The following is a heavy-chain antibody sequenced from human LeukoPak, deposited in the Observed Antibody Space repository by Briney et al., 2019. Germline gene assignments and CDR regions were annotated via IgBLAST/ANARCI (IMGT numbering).Heavy chain of an antibody. D-gene: IGHD3-16*01. J-gene: IGHJ4*02. CDR2: ISGSGNGFSI. Sequence: GGSLRLSCSASGFVFSIYTMYWVRQAPGKGPEYVSTISGSGNGFSIYYADSVKGRFTISRDDSKSILYLQMNGLRSEDTAVYYCVKDFGRVRGTPDSWGQGALVTVSS. V-gene: IGHV3-64D*06. CDR1: GFVFSIYT. CDR3: VKDFGRVRGTPDS.